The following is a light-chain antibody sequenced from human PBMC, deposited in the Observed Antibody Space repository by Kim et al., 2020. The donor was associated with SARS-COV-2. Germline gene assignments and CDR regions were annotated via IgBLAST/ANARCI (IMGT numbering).Light chain of an antibody. CDR2: WAS. CDR3: QQYYSTPLT. V-gene: IGKV4-1*01. J-gene: IGKJ4*01. Sequence: STVKGESSQNVLDSYNNRNSLAWYQQKPGQPPKRLIYWASTRESGVPDRFSGSGSGTDFTLTISSLQAGDLAVYYCQQYYSTPLTFGGGTKVDIK. CDR1: QNVLDSYNNRNS.